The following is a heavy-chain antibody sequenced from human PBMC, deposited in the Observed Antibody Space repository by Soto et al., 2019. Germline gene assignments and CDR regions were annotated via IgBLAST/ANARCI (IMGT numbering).Heavy chain of an antibody. D-gene: IGHD3-10*01. V-gene: IGHV3-23*01. CDR2: ISGSGGST. CDR3: AKSSGYYYGSGSPNYNWFDP. CDR1: GFTFSSYA. Sequence: GGSLRLSCAASGFTFSSYAMSWVRQAPGKGLEWVSAISGSGGSTYYADSVKGRFTISRDNSKNTLYLQMNSLRAEDTAVYYCAKSSGYYYGSGSPNYNWFDPWGQGTLVTVSS. J-gene: IGHJ5*02.